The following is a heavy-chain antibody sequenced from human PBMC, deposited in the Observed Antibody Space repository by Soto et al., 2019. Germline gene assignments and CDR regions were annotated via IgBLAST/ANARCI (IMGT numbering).Heavy chain of an antibody. Sequence: SETLSLTCTVSGGSISNYYWSWIRQPQGKGLEWIGYIYYSGSTNYNPSLKSRVTISVDTSKNQFSLKLSSVTAADTAVYYCARTPERYDILTGYYVNWFDPWGQGTLVTVSS. CDR1: GGSISNYY. CDR3: ARTPERYDILTGYYVNWFDP. V-gene: IGHV4-59*08. CDR2: IYYSGST. J-gene: IGHJ5*02. D-gene: IGHD3-9*01.